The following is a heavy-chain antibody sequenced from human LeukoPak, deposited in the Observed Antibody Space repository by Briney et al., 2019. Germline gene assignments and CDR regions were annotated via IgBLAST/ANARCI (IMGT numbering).Heavy chain of an antibody. CDR1: GGSLSGYY. V-gene: IGHV4-34*01. D-gene: IGHD3-10*01. CDR3: ARAAGHAGSPYYYYYYGMDV. J-gene: IGHJ6*04. Sequence: PSETQSLTCAVYGGSLSGYYWSWIRQPPGKGLEWIGEINHSGSTNYNPSLKSRVTISVDTSKNQFSLKLSSVTAADTAVYYRARAAGHAGSPYYYYYYGMDVWGKGTTVTVSS. CDR2: INHSGST.